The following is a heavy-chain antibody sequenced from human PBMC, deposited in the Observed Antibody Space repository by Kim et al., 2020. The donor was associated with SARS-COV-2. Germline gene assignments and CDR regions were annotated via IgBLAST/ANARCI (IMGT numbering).Heavy chain of an antibody. Sequence: GGSLRLSYAASGFTFSGSAMHWVRQASGKGLEWVGRIRSKANSYATAYAASVKGRFTISRDDSKNTAYLQMNSLKTEDTAVYYCTRGIAAAGTDYWGQGTLVTVSS. V-gene: IGHV3-73*01. CDR3: TRGIAAAGTDY. J-gene: IGHJ4*02. CDR1: GFTFSGSA. D-gene: IGHD6-13*01. CDR2: IRSKANSYAT.